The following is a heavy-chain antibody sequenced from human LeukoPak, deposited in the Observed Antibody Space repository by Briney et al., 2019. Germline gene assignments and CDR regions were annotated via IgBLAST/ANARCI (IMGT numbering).Heavy chain of an antibody. CDR2: ISGSGGST. CDR1: GFTVSGNY. V-gene: IGHV3-23*01. D-gene: IGHD3-22*01. Sequence: GGSLRLSCAASGFTVSGNYMSWDRQAPGKGLEWVSAISGSGGSTYYADSVKGRFTISRDNSKNTLYLQMNSLRAEDTAVYYCAKGLTMIVVGTLLDYWGQGTLVTVSS. CDR3: AKGLTMIVVGTLLDY. J-gene: IGHJ4*02.